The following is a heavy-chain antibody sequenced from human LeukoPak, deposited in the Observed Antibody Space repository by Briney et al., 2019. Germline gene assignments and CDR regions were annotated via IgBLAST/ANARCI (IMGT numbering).Heavy chain of an antibody. V-gene: IGHV1-46*01. J-gene: IGHJ4*02. CDR1: GYTFTSYY. Sequence: GASVKVSCKASGYTFTSYYIHWVRQAPGQGLEWMGIINPSGGSTSYAQKFQGRVTMTRDTSTSIVYMELNSLRAEDTAVYYCAREDIAATTAVDYWGQGTLVTVSS. CDR2: INPSGGST. CDR3: AREDIAATTAVDY. D-gene: IGHD5-12*01.